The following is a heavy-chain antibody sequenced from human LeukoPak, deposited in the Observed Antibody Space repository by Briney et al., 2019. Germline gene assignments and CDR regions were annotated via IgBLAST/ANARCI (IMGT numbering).Heavy chain of an antibody. Sequence: SETLSLTCTVSGGSISSSSYYWGWIRQPPGKGLEWIGSIYYSGSTYYNPSLKSRVTISVDTSKNQFSLKLSSVTAADTAVYYCARGGRIVGATPLLDYWGQGTLVTVSS. D-gene: IGHD1-26*01. CDR1: GGSISSSSYY. CDR3: ARGGRIVGATPLLDY. J-gene: IGHJ4*02. V-gene: IGHV4-39*07. CDR2: IYYSGST.